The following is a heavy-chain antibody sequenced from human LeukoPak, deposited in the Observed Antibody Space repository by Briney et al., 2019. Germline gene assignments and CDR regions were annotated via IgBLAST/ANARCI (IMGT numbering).Heavy chain of an antibody. D-gene: IGHD1-26*01. J-gene: IGHJ5*02. CDR2: TYPGGSQT. CDR3: ARRYYTSVWFDP. CDR1: SSPFTNYW. Sequence: GESLKISCKASSSPFTNYWIGWVRRMPGRGLEWMGITYPGGSQTIYMPPFQGQVTISVDEFATTAYLQWNTLKASDTAMYYCARRYYTSVWFDPWGQGTLVTVSS. V-gene: IGHV5-51*01.